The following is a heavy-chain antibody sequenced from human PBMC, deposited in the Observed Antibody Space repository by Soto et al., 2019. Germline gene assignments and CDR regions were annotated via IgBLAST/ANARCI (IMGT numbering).Heavy chain of an antibody. Sequence: QVHLVQSGAEVKKTGASVKVSCKGSGYAFTTYGITWVRQAPGQGLEWMGWISAHNGNTNYAQKLQGRVTVTTDTSTSTAYMELRSLISDDTAVYYCARGRYGDYWGQGALVTVSS. CDR3: ARGRYGDY. CDR1: GYAFTTYG. CDR2: ISAHNGNT. V-gene: IGHV1-18*01. D-gene: IGHD1-1*01. J-gene: IGHJ4*02.